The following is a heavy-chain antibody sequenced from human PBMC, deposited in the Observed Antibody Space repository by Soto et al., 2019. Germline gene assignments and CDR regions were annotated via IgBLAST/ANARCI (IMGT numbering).Heavy chain of an antibody. J-gene: IGHJ6*02. CDR2: MNPNSGNT. V-gene: IGHV1-8*01. D-gene: IGHD3-10*01. CDR3: AKSIRRLRGVHDYYGMDV. CDR1: GYTFTSYD. Sequence: QVQLVQSGAEVKKPGASVKVSCKASGYTFTSYDINWVRQATGQGLEWMGWMNPNSGNTGYAQKFQGRVTMTRNTSIRTAYMELSSLRSEDTAVYYCAKSIRRLRGVHDYYGMDVWGQGTTVTVSS.